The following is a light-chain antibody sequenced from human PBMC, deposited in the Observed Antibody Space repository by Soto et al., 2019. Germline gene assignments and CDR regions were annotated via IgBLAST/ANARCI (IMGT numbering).Light chain of an antibody. CDR1: QIMYTW. V-gene: IGKV1-5*01. CDR3: QHYNGY. Sequence: DIQMTQSPSTLSASVGDRVTITCRASQIMYTWLAWYQQKPGKAPKLLIYDATTLESGVPSRFSGSGSGTEITLTISSLQPDDFATYYCQHYNGYFGQGTKLEI. J-gene: IGKJ2*01. CDR2: DAT.